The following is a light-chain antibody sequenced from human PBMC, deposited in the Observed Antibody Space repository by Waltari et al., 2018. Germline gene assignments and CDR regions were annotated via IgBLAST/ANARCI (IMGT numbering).Light chain of an antibody. CDR3: QQYYSYPVT. Sequence: AIQLTQSPSSISASAGDRVTITCRASQGVGSYLAWYQQKPGRAQKLLIYAISYLEPEVPSRFGGSGSGTEFTLTISSLQSEDFASYFCQQYYSYPVTFGQGTRVDVK. J-gene: IGKJ1*01. CDR1: QGVGSY. V-gene: IGKV1-8*01. CDR2: AIS.